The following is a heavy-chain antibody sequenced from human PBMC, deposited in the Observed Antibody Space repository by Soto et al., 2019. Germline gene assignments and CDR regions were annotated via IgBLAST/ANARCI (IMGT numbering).Heavy chain of an antibody. CDR1: GFTFDDYA. CDR2: ISWNSVKI. CDR3: TKEVGSAGGWFDP. D-gene: IGHD3-10*01. V-gene: IGHV3-9*01. Sequence: EVQLVESGGGLVQPGMSLRLSCAASGFTFDDYAMHWVRQAPGKGLEWVSGISWNSVKIDYADSVRGRFTISRDNAKNALYLQMNSLRAEDTALYYCTKEVGSAGGWFDPWGQGTLVTVSS. J-gene: IGHJ5*02.